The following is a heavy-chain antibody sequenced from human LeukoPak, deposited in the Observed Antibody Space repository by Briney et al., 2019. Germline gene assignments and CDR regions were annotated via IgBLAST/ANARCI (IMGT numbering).Heavy chain of an antibody. V-gene: IGHV1-24*01. CDR2: FDPEDGET. CDR3: ARGRRYSSSWYHDYYYMDV. Sequence: ASVKVSCKVSGYTLTELSMHWVRQAPGKGLEWMGGFDPEDGETIYAQKFQGRVTMTEDTSTDTAYMELSSLRSEDTAVYYCARGRRYSSSWYHDYYYMDVWGKGTTVTISS. CDR1: GYTLTELS. J-gene: IGHJ6*03. D-gene: IGHD6-13*01.